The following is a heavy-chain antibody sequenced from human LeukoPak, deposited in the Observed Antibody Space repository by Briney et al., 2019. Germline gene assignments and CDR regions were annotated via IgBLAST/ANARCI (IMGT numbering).Heavy chain of an antibody. D-gene: IGHD2-2*01. Sequence: SETLSLTCTVSGGSISSGGYYWSWIRQHPGKGLEWIGYIYCSGSTYYNPSLKSPVTISVDTSKNPFSLKLSSVTAADTAVYYCARDWGDCSSTSCLNWFDPWGQGTLVTVSS. CDR1: GGSISSGGYY. CDR3: ARDWGDCSSTSCLNWFDP. CDR2: IYCSGST. J-gene: IGHJ5*02. V-gene: IGHV4-31*01.